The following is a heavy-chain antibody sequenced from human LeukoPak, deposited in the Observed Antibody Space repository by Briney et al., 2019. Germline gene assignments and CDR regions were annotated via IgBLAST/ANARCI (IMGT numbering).Heavy chain of an antibody. V-gene: IGHV3-21*04. J-gene: IGHJ6*02. CDR2: ISSRSSYI. CDR3: ARLGYCSGGSCYENQHYYYGMDV. CDR1: GFTFSSYS. D-gene: IGHD2-15*01. Sequence: SGGSLRLSCAASGFTFSSYSMNWVRQAPGKGLEWVSSISSRSSYIYYADSVKGRFTISRDNAKNSLYLQMNSLRAEDTAVYYCARLGYCSGGSCYENQHYYYGMDVWGQGTTVTVSS.